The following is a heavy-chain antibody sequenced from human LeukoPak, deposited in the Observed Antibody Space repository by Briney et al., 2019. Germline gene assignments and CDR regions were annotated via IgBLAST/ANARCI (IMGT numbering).Heavy chain of an antibody. CDR3: ARLPRLVVIAVKGYYFDY. D-gene: IGHD2-21*01. CDR1: GGSISSGGYY. V-gene: IGHV4-31*03. Sequence: SETLSLTCTVSGGSISSGGYYWSWIRQHPGKGLEWIGYIYYSGSTYYNPSLKSRVTISVDTSKNQFSLKLSSVTATDTAVYYCARLPRLVVIAVKGYYFDYWGQGTLVTVSS. J-gene: IGHJ4*02. CDR2: IYYSGST.